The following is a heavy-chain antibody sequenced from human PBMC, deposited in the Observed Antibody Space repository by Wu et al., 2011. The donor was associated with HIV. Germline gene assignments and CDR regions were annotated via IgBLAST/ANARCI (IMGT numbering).Heavy chain of an antibody. CDR1: SYTFGSYA. D-gene: IGHD2-2*01. J-gene: IGHJ6*02. Sequence: QVQLVQSGPEVKKPGASVKVSCTASSYTFGSYAMGWVRQAPGQGLEWMGWISAYTGSIKYAQKFQDRVTMTTDTSASIAYMELRSLRFDDTAVYYCARTYCSSPRNVLRRNGVWGQGPRSPSP. CDR2: ISAYTGSI. V-gene: IGHV1-18*01. CDR3: ARTYCSSPRNVLRRNGV.